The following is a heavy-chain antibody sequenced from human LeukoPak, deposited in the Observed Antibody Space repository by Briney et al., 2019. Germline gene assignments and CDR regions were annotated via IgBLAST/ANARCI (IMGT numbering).Heavy chain of an antibody. CDR3: ARVSHLGGYCTNGVCPPHYYYYYMDV. CDR1: GGSISSYY. J-gene: IGHJ6*03. Sequence: SETLSLTCTVSGGSISSYYWSWIRQPPGKGLEWIGYIYYSGSTNYNPSLKSRVTISVDTSKNQFSLKLSSVTAADTAVYYCARVSHLGGYCTNGVCPPHYYYYYMDVWGKGTTVTVSS. V-gene: IGHV4-59*01. D-gene: IGHD2-8*01. CDR2: IYYSGST.